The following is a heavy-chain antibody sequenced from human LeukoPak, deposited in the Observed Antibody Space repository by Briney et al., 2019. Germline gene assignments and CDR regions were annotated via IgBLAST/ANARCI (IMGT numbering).Heavy chain of an antibody. J-gene: IGHJ4*02. Sequence: SETLSLTCAVSGGSISSGGYSWSWIRQPPGKGLEWIGYIYHSGSTYYNPSLKSRVTISVDRSKNQFSLKLSSVTAADTAVYYCARASSGYYYDYWGQGTLVTVSS. D-gene: IGHD3-22*01. V-gene: IGHV4-30-2*01. CDR1: GGSISSGGYS. CDR3: ARASSGYYYDY. CDR2: IYHSGST.